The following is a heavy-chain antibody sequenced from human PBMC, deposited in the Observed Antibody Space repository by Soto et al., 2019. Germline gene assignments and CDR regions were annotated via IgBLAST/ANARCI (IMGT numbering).Heavy chain of an antibody. CDR2: INPNSGGT. J-gene: IGHJ6*02. V-gene: IGHV1-2*04. CDR1: GYTFTGYY. Sequence: ASVKVSCKASGYTFTGYYMNWVRQAPGQGLEWMGWINPNSGGTNYAQKFQGWVTMTRDTSISTAYMELSRLRSDDTAVYYCARFRTGTQVGATTRYYYYYGMDVWGQGTTVTVSS. D-gene: IGHD1-26*01. CDR3: ARFRTGTQVGATTRYYYYYGMDV.